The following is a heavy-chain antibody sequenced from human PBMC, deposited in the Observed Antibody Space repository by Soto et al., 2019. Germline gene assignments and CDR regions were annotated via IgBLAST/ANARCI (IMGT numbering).Heavy chain of an antibody. CDR2: IYYSGST. CDR3: ARTAGEQQLVVRYYYGMDV. J-gene: IGHJ6*02. D-gene: IGHD6-13*01. CDR1: GGSISSSSYY. Sequence: SETLSLTCTVSGGSISSSSYYWGWIRQPPGKGLEWIGSIYYSGSTYYNPSLKSRVTISVDTSKNQFSLKLSSVTAADTAVYYCARTAGEQQLVVRYYYGMDVWGQGTAVTVSS. V-gene: IGHV4-39*01.